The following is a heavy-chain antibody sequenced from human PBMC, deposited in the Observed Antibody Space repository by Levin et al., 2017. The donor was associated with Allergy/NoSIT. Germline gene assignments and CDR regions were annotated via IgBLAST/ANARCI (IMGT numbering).Heavy chain of an antibody. Sequence: GSLRLSCAASGFTFSTHSMNWVRQAPGKGLEWVSYISRGSDTIYYADSVKGRFTISRDNAKNSLYLQMNSLRDEDTAVYYCARDIAASADPFDYWGQGTLVTVSS. CDR2: ISRGSDTI. J-gene: IGHJ4*02. D-gene: IGHD6-13*01. CDR1: GFTFSTHS. V-gene: IGHV3-48*02. CDR3: ARDIAASADPFDY.